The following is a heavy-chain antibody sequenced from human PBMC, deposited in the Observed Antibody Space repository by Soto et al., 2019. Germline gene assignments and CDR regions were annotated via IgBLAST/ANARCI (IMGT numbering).Heavy chain of an antibody. CDR1: GFTFSDHY. V-gene: IGHV3-72*01. CDR2: SRDKVHSHTT. CDR3: ARGVVSTGYFDY. D-gene: IGHD5-12*01. Sequence: EVQLAESGGGLVQPGGSLRLSCAASGFTFSDHYMDWVRQAPGKGLEWVGRSRDKVHSHTTEDAASVKGRFTISRGDSENSLYLQMNSLKTEDTAVYYCARGVVSTGYFDYWGQGPLVTVSS. J-gene: IGHJ4*02.